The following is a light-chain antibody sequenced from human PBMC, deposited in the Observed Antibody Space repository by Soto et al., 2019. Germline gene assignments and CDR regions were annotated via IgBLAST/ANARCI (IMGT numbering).Light chain of an antibody. CDR2: RNT. J-gene: IGLJ2*01. V-gene: IGLV1-44*01. CDR1: TSNIGSDT. Sequence: QAVVTQPPSASGTPGQRVTISCSGSTSNIGSDTVNWYQQLPGTAPKLLIYRNTQRPSGVPDRFSGSKSGASASLAISGLQSEDEADYYCASWDDSLDVVVFGGRTKLTVL. CDR3: ASWDDSLDVVV.